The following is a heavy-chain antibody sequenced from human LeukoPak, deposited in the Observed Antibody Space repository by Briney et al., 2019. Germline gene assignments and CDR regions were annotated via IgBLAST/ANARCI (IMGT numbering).Heavy chain of an antibody. J-gene: IGHJ4*02. CDR3: ARERPGGAYDFPLYSFDY. CDR1: GGTFSSYA. CDR2: IIPIFGIA. V-gene: IGHV1-69*04. Sequence: SVEVSCKASGGTFSSYAISWVRQAPGQGLEWMGRIIPIFGIANYAQKFQGRLTITADKSTSTAYMELSSLRSEDTAVYYCARERPGGAYDFPLYSFDYWGQGTLVTVSS. D-gene: IGHD5-12*01.